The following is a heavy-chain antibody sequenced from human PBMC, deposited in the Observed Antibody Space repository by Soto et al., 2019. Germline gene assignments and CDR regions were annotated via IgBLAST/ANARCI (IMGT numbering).Heavy chain of an antibody. CDR2: ISGSGGST. J-gene: IGHJ4*02. V-gene: IGHV3-23*01. CDR1: GFTFSSYA. CDR3: AKGSGYSTGWSFDY. Sequence: EVQLLESGGGLVQPGGSLRLSCAASGFTFSSYAMSWVRLAPGKGLEWVSGISGSGGSTYYADSVKARFTISRDNSKNTLYLQMNSLRAEDTAVYYCAKGSGYSTGWSFDYWGQGTLVTVSS. D-gene: IGHD6-19*01.